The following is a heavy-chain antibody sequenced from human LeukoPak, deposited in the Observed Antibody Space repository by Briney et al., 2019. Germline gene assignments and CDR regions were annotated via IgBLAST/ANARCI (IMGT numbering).Heavy chain of an antibody. CDR3: ARVQAVAGTFDY. CDR2: IYSGGIT. V-gene: IGHV3-53*01. D-gene: IGHD6-19*01. CDR1: GFTVSSNY. Sequence: GGSLRLSCAASGFTVSSNYMSWVRQAPGKGLEWVSVIYSGGITYYADSVKGRFTVSRDNSKNTLYLQMNSLRAEDTAVYYCARVQAVAGTFDYWGQGTLVTVSS. J-gene: IGHJ4*02.